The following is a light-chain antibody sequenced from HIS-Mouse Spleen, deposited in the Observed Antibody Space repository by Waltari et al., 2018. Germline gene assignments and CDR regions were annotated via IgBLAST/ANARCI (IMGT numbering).Light chain of an antibody. J-gene: IGKJ1*01. CDR3: QQYRT. CDR2: GAS. V-gene: IGKV3-20*01. Sequence: EIVLTQSPGTLSLSPGERATLSCRASQSVSSSYLAWYQQKPGQAPRLLIYGASSRATGIPDRFSGSGSGTDFTLTISRLEPDDFATYYCQQYRTFGQGTKVEIK. CDR1: QSVSSSY.